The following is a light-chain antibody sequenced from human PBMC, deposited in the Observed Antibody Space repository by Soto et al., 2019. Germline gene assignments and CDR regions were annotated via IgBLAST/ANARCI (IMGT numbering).Light chain of an antibody. J-gene: IGKJ1*01. CDR1: QSVNSNY. Sequence: EIVLTQSPGTLSLSPGDRATLSCRASQSVNSNYLAWYQRKPGQAPRILIYGASNRATDIPYRFSASGSGTDFTLTITRLEAEDFAVYYCQQYDSTPPTFGQGTKVEVK. CDR2: GAS. CDR3: QQYDSTPPT. V-gene: IGKV3-20*01.